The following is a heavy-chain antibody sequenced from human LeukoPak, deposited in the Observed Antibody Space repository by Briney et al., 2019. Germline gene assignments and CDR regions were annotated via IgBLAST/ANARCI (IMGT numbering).Heavy chain of an antibody. CDR1: GFTFSSYS. J-gene: IGHJ3*02. D-gene: IGHD4-17*01. V-gene: IGHV3-21*04. CDR3: AKSRVDYGDYVGAFDI. CDR2: ISGSSYYI. Sequence: GGSLRLSCAASGFTFSSYSMNWVRQAPGKGLEWVSSISGSSYYIYHADSVKGRFTISRDNSKNTLYLQMNSLRAEDTAVYYCAKSRVDYGDYVGAFDIWGQGTMVTVSS.